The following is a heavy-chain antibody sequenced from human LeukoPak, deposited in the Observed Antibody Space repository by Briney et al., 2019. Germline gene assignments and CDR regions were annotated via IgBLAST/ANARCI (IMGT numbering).Heavy chain of an antibody. D-gene: IGHD4-11*01. CDR3: ARGTYGNYDDWFDP. CDR2: IYHSGST. Sequence: SQTLSHTCAVSGGSISSGGYSWSWIRQPPGKGREWIGYIYHSGSTYYNPSLKSRVTISVDRSKNQFSLKLSSVTAADTAVYYCARGTYGNYDDWFDPWGQGTLVTVSS. V-gene: IGHV4-30-2*01. J-gene: IGHJ5*02. CDR1: GGSISSGGYS.